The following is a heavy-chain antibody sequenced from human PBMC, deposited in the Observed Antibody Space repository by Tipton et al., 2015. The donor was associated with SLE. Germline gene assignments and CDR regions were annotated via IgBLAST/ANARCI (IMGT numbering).Heavy chain of an antibody. CDR3: VRRRATVINRIYYFDQ. D-gene: IGHD4-23*01. CDR2: INHRGIT. V-gene: IGHV4-34*01. CDR1: GGSIRGYH. Sequence: AGLVKPSETLSLTCAVYGGSIRGYHWTWIRQSPGKGMEWIGEINHRGITHYNPSLKSRVTMSIDTSKSEFSLKLSSVTAADTAVYYCVRRRATVINRIYYFDQWGQGNLVTVSS. J-gene: IGHJ4*02.